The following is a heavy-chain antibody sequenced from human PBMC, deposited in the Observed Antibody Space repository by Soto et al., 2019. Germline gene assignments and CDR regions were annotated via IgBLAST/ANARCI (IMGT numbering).Heavy chain of an antibody. J-gene: IGHJ3*02. V-gene: IGHV4-59*01. CDR1: GGTFSSYY. CDR3: ATYVPDKLAVAGTSDAFDI. CDR2: IYYSGST. D-gene: IGHD6-19*01. Sequence: SETLSLTCCVDGGTFSSYYGSWIRPPPGKGLEWIADIYYSGSTNYSPSLKSRVTISVDTSKNQFSLNLSSVTAADTAVYFCATYVPDKLAVAGTSDAFDIWGQGTMVTVSS.